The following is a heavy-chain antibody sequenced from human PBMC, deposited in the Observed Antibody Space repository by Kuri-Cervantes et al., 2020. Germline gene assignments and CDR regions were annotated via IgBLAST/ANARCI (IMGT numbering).Heavy chain of an antibody. CDR1: GYTFTSYG. CDR3: AKAAYYDFWSGPPYYYYGMDV. V-gene: IGHV1-18*01. Sequence: ASVKVSCKASGYTFTSYGISWVRQAPGQGLEWMGWISAYNGNTNYAQKLQGRVTRTTDTSTSTAYMELRSLRSDDTAVYYCAKAAYYDFWSGPPYYYYGMDVWGQGTTVTVSS. J-gene: IGHJ6*02. CDR2: ISAYNGNT. D-gene: IGHD3-3*01.